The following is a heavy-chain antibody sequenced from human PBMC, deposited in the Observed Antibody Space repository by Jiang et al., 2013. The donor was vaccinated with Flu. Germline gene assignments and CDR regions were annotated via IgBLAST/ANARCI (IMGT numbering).Heavy chain of an antibody. CDR3: ARGRDSAFDI. V-gene: IGHV6-1*01. CDR1: GDSVSRGSTA. CDR2: TYYRSKWYN. J-gene: IGHJ3*02. Sequence: GPGLVKPSQTLSLTCAISGDSVSRGSTAWNWIRVSPSGGLEWLGRTYYRSKWYNDYAVSVKSRININPDTSKNQFSLHLNSVTPEDTALYYCARGRDSAFDIWGQGTMVTVSS. D-gene: IGHD5-24*01.